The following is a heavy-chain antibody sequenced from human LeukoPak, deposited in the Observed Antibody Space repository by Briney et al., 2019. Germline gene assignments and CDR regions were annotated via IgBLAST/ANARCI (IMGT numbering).Heavy chain of an antibody. CDR2: INHSGST. CDR3: ARREWELSNVDY. CDR1: GGSFSGYY. V-gene: IGHV4-34*01. J-gene: IGHJ4*02. D-gene: IGHD1-26*01. Sequence: SETLSLTCAVYGGSFSGYYWSWIRQPPGKGLEWIGEINHSGSTNYNPSLKSRVTISVDTSKNQFSLKLSSVTAADTAVYYCARREWELSNVDYWGQGTLVTVSS.